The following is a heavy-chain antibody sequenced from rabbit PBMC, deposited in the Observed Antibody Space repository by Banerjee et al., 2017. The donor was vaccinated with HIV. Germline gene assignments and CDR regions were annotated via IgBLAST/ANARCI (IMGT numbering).Heavy chain of an antibody. V-gene: IGHV1S45*01. J-gene: IGHJ3*01. CDR2: IYAGSSGNT. D-gene: IGHD6-1*01. CDR3: ARDQYGDAGYGSLAL. Sequence: QEQLEESGGDLVKPKGSLTLTCTASGFSFSNKYVMCWVRQAPGKGLEWIACIYAGSSGNTYYASWAKGRFTISKTSSTTVTLQMTSLTAADTATYFCARDQYGDAGYGSLALWGQGTLVTVS. CDR1: GFSFSNKYV.